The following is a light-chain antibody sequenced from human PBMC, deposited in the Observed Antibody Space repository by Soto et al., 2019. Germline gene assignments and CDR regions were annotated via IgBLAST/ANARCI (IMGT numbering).Light chain of an antibody. CDR3: QQLNSFPIP. J-gene: IGKJ3*01. CDR1: QGIRSF. Sequence: IQLTQSPSSLSASVGDRGTITCRASQGIRSFLAWYQQKPGKAPKRLIYGASTLQSGDPSRISGSGVGTDFTLTIGSLQPEDFATYYCQQLNSFPIPFGPGTKVDIK. CDR2: GAS. V-gene: IGKV1-9*01.